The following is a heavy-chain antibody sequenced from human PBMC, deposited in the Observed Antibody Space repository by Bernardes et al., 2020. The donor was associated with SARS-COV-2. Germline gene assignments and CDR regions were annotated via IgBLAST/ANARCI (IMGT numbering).Heavy chain of an antibody. J-gene: IGHJ4*02. V-gene: IGHV1-2*02. Sequence: ASVKVSCKASGYTFTGYYMHWVRQAPGQGLEWMGWINPNSGGTYYAQKFQGRVTITRDTSISTAYMELSRLRSDDTAVYYCSRVDYGGNSPSFDYWGQGTLVTISS. D-gene: IGHD4-17*01. CDR2: INPNSGGT. CDR3: SRVDYGGNSPSFDY. CDR1: GYTFTGYY.